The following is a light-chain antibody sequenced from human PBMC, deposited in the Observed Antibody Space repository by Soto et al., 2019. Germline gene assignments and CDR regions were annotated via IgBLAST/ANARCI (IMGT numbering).Light chain of an antibody. CDR2: GAS. V-gene: IGKV3-15*01. CDR1: QSVGSN. Sequence: EIVMTQSPATLSVSPGERATLSCRASQSVGSNLAWYQQKPGQAPRLLIYGASTSANGIPARFSGTGSGTEFTLTISSLQSEDFALYYCQQYTKWPRFGPGTKVDIK. CDR3: QQYTKWPR. J-gene: IGKJ3*01.